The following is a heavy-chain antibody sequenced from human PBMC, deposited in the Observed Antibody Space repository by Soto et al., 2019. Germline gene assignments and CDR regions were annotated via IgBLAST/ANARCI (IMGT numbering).Heavy chain of an antibody. D-gene: IGHD3-3*01. CDR3: ARSSGGNFGIIIEGSNWFDP. CDR1: GDTFTSYY. V-gene: IGHV1-46*01. J-gene: IGHJ5*02. Sequence: QVRLVQSGAEVRRPGASVKVSCKAPGDTFTSYYLNWVRQAPGQGLEWMGVINPHGGSTKYAQKFQGRVTMTRDTSRSTVYMELRSLTSDDTAIHYCARSSGGNFGIIIEGSNWFDPWGQGTLVTVSS. CDR2: INPHGGST.